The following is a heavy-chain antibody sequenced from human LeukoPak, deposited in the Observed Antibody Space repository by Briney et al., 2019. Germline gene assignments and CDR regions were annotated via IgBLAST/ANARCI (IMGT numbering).Heavy chain of an antibody. CDR3: ARSGIGSSLDY. J-gene: IGHJ4*02. CDR1: GYIFTDYY. CDR2: ISAYNGNT. D-gene: IGHD1-26*01. V-gene: IGHV1-18*04. Sequence: ASVKVSCKASGYIFTDYYIHWMRQATGQGLEWMGWISAYNGNTNYAQKFQGRVTMTTDTSTSTAYMELSRLRSDDTAVYYCARSGIGSSLDYWGQGTLVTVSS.